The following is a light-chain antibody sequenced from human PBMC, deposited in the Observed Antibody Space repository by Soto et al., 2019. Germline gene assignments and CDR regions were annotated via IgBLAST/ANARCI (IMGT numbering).Light chain of an antibody. J-gene: IGKJ3*01. CDR3: QQFGSSPRFT. Sequence: EIVLTQSPGTLSLCPGERATLSCRASQSVSSSYLAWYQQKPGKAPRLLIYGASSRATGIPDRFNGSGSWTDFQLTIRRLEPEDFAVYYVQQFGSSPRFTFGPGTKVDVK. CDR2: GAS. V-gene: IGKV3-20*01. CDR1: QSVSSSY.